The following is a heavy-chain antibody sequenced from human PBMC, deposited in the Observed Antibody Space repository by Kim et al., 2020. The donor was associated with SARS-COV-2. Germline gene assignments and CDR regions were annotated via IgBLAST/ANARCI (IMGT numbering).Heavy chain of an antibody. CDR1: GFTFSSYA. CDR2: ISGSGGST. J-gene: IGHJ4*02. CDR3: AKSSSYSSSRYYFDY. D-gene: IGHD6-13*01. V-gene: IGHV3-23*01. Sequence: GGSLRLSCAASGFTFSSYAMSWVRQAPGKGLEWVSAISGSGGSTYYADSVKGRFTISRDNSKNTLYLQMNSLRAEDTAVYYCAKSSSYSSSRYYFDYWGQGTLVTVSS.